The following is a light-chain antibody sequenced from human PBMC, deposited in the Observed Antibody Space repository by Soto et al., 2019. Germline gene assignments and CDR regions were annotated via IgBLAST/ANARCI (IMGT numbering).Light chain of an antibody. CDR1: QSVSSSY. Sequence: EIVLSQSPGTLSLSPGERATLSRRYSQSVSSSYLAWYQQKPGQAPRLLIYGASSRATGIPDRFSGSGSGTDFTLTISRLEPEDFAVYYCQQYGSSPQTFGQGTKVDNK. J-gene: IGKJ1*01. CDR2: GAS. CDR3: QQYGSSPQT. V-gene: IGKV3-20*01.